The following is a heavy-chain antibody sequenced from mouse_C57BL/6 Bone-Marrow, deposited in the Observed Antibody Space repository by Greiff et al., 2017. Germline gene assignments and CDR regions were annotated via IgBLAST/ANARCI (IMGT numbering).Heavy chain of an antibody. V-gene: IGHV1-69*01. Sequence: VQLQQPGAELVMPGASVKLSCKASGYTFTRYWMHWVKQRPGQGLEWIGEIDPSDSYTNYNQKFKGKSTLTVDKSSSTAYMQLSSLTSEDSAVYYCARSGDYDLYAMDYWGQGTSGTGSS. CDR3: ARSGDYDLYAMDY. J-gene: IGHJ4*01. D-gene: IGHD2-4*01. CDR2: IDPSDSYT. CDR1: GYTFTRYW.